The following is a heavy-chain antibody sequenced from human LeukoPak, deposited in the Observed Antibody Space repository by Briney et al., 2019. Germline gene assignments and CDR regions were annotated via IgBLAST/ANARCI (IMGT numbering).Heavy chain of an antibody. CDR3: AREGGLENWFDP. D-gene: IGHD1-1*01. Sequence: GGSLRLSCAASGFTFSSYSMNWVRQAPGKGLEWVSSISSSSSYIYYADSVKGRFTISRDNAKNSLYLQVNSLRAEDTAVYYCAREGGLENWFDPWGQGTLVTVSS. J-gene: IGHJ5*02. CDR1: GFTFSSYS. CDR2: ISSSSSYI. V-gene: IGHV3-21*01.